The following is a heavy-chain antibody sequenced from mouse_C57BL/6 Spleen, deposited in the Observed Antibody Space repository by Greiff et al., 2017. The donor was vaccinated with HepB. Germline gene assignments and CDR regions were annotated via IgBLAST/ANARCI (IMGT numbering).Heavy chain of an antibody. CDR2: INSGSGGT. D-gene: IGHD1-1*01. V-gene: IGHV1-54*01. J-gene: IGHJ2*01. CDR3: ARFLRVLYYFDY. Sequence: VQLQQSGAELVRPGTSVKVSCKASGYSFTNYLIEWVKQRPGQGLEWIGVINSGSGGTNYNEKFKGKATLTADKPSSTAYMQLSSLTSEDSAVYFCARFLRVLYYFDYWVQGTTLTVSS. CDR1: GYSFTNYL.